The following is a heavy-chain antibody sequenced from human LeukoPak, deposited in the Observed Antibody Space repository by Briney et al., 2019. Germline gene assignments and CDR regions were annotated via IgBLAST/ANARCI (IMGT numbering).Heavy chain of an antibody. CDR3: AKVSGSYSPQYGMDV. D-gene: IGHD1-26*01. CDR2: ISGSGGST. Sequence: PGGSLILSCAASGFTFSSYAMSWVRQAPGKGLEWVSAISGSGGSTYYADSVKGRFTISRDNSKNTLYLQMNSLRAEDTAVYYCAKVSGSYSPQYGMDVWGQGTTVTVSS. CDR1: GFTFSSYA. J-gene: IGHJ6*02. V-gene: IGHV3-23*01.